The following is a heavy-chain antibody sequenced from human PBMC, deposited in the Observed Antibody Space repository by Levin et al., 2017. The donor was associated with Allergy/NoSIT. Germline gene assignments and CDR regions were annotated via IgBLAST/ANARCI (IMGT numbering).Heavy chain of an antibody. V-gene: IGHV3-9*01. CDR3: AKAKSDYDYVWGSYRAYYFDC. J-gene: IGHJ4*02. CDR1: GFTFDDYA. Sequence: GGSLRLSCAASGFTFDDYAMHWVRQAPGKGLEWVSGISWNSGSIGYADSVKGRFTISRDNAKNSLYLQMNSLRAEDTALYYCAKAKSDYDYVWGSYRAYYFDCWGQGTLVTVSS. CDR2: ISWNSGSI. D-gene: IGHD3-16*02.